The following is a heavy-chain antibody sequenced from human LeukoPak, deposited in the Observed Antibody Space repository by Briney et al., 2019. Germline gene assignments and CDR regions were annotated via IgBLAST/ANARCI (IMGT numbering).Heavy chain of an antibody. CDR3: ARDPLPGYDSYAYYFDY. CDR2: ISYDGSNK. D-gene: IGHD3-16*01. CDR1: GFTFSSYA. Sequence: GRSLRLSCAASGFTFSSYAMHWVRQAPGKGLEWVAVISYDGSNKYYADSVKGRFTISRDNSKNTLYLQMNSLRAEDTAAYYCARDPLPGYDSYAYYFDYWGQGTLVTVSS. J-gene: IGHJ4*02. V-gene: IGHV3-30*04.